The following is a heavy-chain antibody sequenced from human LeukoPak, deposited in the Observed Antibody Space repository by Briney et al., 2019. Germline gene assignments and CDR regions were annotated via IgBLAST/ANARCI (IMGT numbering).Heavy chain of an antibody. V-gene: IGHV4-30-2*01. CDR1: GGSISVATYS. J-gene: IGHJ4*02. Sequence: SETLSLTCAVSGGSISVATYSWSWIRRPPGKGLEWIGVIYNSGRTSYNPSLKSRVTISRDRSRNQFSLMLSSVTAADTAVYHCARNYYDSSAFDHWGQGTPVTVSS. CDR2: IYNSGRT. D-gene: IGHD3-22*01. CDR3: ARNYYDSSAFDH.